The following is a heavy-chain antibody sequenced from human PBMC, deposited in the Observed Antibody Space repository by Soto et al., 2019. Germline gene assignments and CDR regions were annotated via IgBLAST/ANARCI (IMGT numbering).Heavy chain of an antibody. V-gene: IGHV3-33*01. CDR1: GFTFSNYG. J-gene: IGHJ4*02. CDR3: VRSSSNWGPDY. Sequence: QVQLVEPGGGVVQPGRSLRLSCAASGFTFSNYGMHWVRQAPGKGLEWVAVIWYDGRNKYYEDSLKGRFTISRDNSKNTLYLQMNSLRVEDTAVYYCVRSSSNWGPDYWCQGTLVTVSS. D-gene: IGHD7-27*01. CDR2: IWYDGRNK.